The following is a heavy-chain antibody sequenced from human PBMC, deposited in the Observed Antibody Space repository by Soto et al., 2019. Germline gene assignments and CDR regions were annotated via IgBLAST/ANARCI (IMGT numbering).Heavy chain of an antibody. Sequence: PSETLSLTCAVYGGSFSGYSWSWIRQPPGKGLEWIGYIYHSGSTYYNPSLKSRVTISVDRSKNQFSLKLSSVTAADTAVYYCARAVTRLLLLYFDYWGQGTLVTVSS. V-gene: IGHV4-30-2*01. CDR1: GGSFSGYS. CDR2: IYHSGST. D-gene: IGHD3-22*01. J-gene: IGHJ4*02. CDR3: ARAVTRLLLLYFDY.